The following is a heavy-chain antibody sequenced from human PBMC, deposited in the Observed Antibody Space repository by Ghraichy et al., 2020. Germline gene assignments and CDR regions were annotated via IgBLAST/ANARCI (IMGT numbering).Heavy chain of an antibody. D-gene: IGHD1-26*01. Sequence: GGSLRLSCAASGFTFSSYSMNWVRQAPGKGLEWVSFISSTSSTIYYADSVKGRFTISRDNAKNSLYLQMNSLRDEDTAVYYLARDRADTGSFLGYWGQGSLVTVSS. CDR1: GFTFSSYS. CDR2: ISSTSSTI. V-gene: IGHV3-48*02. J-gene: IGHJ4*02. CDR3: ARDRADTGSFLGY.